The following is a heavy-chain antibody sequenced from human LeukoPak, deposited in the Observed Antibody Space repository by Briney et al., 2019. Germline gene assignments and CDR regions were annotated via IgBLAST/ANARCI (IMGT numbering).Heavy chain of an antibody. Sequence: PGRSLRLSCAASGFTFSSYGMHRVRQAPGKGLEWVAVISYDGSNKYYADSVKGRFTISRDNSKNTLYLQMNSLRAEDTAVYYCAKELPSARAQWELLRWEFDYWGQGTLVTVSS. J-gene: IGHJ4*02. CDR3: AKELPSARAQWELLRWEFDY. D-gene: IGHD1-26*01. CDR1: GFTFSSYG. V-gene: IGHV3-30*18. CDR2: ISYDGSNK.